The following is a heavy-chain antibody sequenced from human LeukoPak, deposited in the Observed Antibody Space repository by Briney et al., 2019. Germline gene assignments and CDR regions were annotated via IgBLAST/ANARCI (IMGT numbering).Heavy chain of an antibody. V-gene: IGHV4-59*01. J-gene: IGHJ4*02. CDR2: VYYSGST. Sequence: PSETLSLTCTVFGGSISSYYWSWIRQPPGKGLEWIGYVYYSGSTNYNPSLMGRVTILVDTSENQFSLKLSSVTAADTAMYYCARSELLWFGKVNSGFDFWGQGTLVTVSS. CDR3: ARSELLWFGKVNSGFDF. D-gene: IGHD3-10*01. CDR1: GGSISSYY.